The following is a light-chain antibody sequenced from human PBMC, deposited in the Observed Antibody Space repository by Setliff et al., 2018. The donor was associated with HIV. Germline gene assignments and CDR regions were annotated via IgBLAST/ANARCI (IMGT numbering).Light chain of an antibody. Sequence: QSVLAQPASVSGSPGQSITISCTGTSSDVGGYSHVSWYQQHPGKAPKLIIYEVRNRPSGVSNRFSGSKSGNTASLTISGLRAEDEADYYCSSYAITNTPPFGTGTKVTVL. CDR1: SSDVGGYSH. J-gene: IGLJ1*01. CDR2: EVR. CDR3: SSYAITNTPP. V-gene: IGLV2-14*01.